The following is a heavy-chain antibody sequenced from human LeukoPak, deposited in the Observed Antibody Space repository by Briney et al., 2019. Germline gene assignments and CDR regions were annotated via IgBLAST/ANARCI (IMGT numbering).Heavy chain of an antibody. J-gene: IGHJ4*02. CDR3: ARGFAAGYSSSWYGFDY. D-gene: IGHD6-13*01. CDR2: IYYSGST. Sequence: SETLSLTCTVSGGSISSYYWSWLRQPPGKGLEWIGYIYYSGSTNYNPSLKSRVTISVDTSKNQFSLKLSSVTAADTAVYYCARGFAAGYSSSWYGFDYWGQGTLVTVSS. V-gene: IGHV4-59*01. CDR1: GGSISSYY.